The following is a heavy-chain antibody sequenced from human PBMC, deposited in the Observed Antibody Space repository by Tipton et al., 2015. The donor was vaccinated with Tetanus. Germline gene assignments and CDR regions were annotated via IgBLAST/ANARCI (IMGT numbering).Heavy chain of an antibody. D-gene: IGHD3-10*01. CDR3: AREGSGQDFDY. V-gene: IGHV3-21*01. CDR1: GFPFTTYG. J-gene: IGHJ4*02. CDR2: ITGSGVGT. Sequence: SLRLSCAASGFPFTTYGMTWVRLAPGKGLEWVAVITGSGVGTYYSDSVKGRFTLSRDNAKNSLYLQMNSLRAEDTAVYYCAREGSGQDFDYWGRGTLVTVSS.